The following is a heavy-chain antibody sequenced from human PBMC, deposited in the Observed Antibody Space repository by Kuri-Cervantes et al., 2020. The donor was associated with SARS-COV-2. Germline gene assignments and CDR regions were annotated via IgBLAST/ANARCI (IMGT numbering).Heavy chain of an antibody. Sequence: GSLRLSCTVSGGSISSSSYYWGWIRQPPGKGLEWIGSIYYSGSTYYNPSLKSRVTISVDTSKNQFSLKLSSVTAADTAVYYCARVFGYYDSSGYYDFDYWGQGTLVTVSS. D-gene: IGHD3-22*01. V-gene: IGHV4-39*07. CDR2: IYYSGST. CDR1: GGSISSSSYY. CDR3: ARVFGYYDSSGYYDFDY. J-gene: IGHJ4*02.